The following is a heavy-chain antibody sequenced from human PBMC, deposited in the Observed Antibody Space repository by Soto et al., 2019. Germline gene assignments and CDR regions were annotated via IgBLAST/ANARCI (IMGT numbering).Heavy chain of an antibody. D-gene: IGHD2-2*01. CDR2: IIPIFGTA. CDR1: GGTFSSYA. Sequence: QVQLVQSGAEVKKPGSSVKVSCKASGGTFSSYAISWVRQAPGQGLEWMGGIIPIFGTANYAQKFQGRVTITADESTSTAYMELSSLRSEDTAVYYCAREGDIVVVPAAMHPVVGYFDLWGRGTLVTVSS. J-gene: IGHJ2*01. V-gene: IGHV1-69*01. CDR3: AREGDIVVVPAAMHPVVGYFDL.